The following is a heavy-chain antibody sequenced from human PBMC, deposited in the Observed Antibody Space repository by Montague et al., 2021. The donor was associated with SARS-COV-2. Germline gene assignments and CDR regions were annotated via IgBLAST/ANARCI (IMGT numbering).Heavy chain of an antibody. J-gene: IGHJ4*02. D-gene: IGHD3-22*01. CDR1: GGSLNNYF. CDR2: ISDSGSP. Sequence: SETLSLTCTVSGGSLNNYFWSWIRQPPGKGLEWVGYISDSGSPKYNPSLQSRVTISVDTARNQFSLKLLSVTAADTAFYYCARVDSSGPGEYWGQGILVSVSS. CDR3: ARVDSSGPGEY. V-gene: IGHV4-59*08.